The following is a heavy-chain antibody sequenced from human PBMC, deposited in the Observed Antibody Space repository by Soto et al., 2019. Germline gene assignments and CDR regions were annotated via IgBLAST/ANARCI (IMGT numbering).Heavy chain of an antibody. D-gene: IGHD3-10*01. J-gene: IGHJ6*04. V-gene: IGHV1-18*01. Sequence: ASVKVSCKASGYTFTSYGISWVRQAPGQGLEWMGWISAYNGNTNYAQKLQGRVTMTTDTSTSTAYMELRSLRSDDTAVYYCARDLLSYEGMVDGMAVWGKCTPVLVSA. CDR1: GYTFTSYG. CDR2: ISAYNGNT. CDR3: ARDLLSYEGMVDGMAV.